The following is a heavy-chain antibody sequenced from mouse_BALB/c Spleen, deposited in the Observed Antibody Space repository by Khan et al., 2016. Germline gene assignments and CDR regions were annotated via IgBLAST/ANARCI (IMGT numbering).Heavy chain of an antibody. D-gene: IGHD1-2*01. J-gene: IGHJ4*01. CDR2: ISSGGSYT. CDR3: ARDRITTATYYALSY. CDR1: GFTFSSYA. Sequence: EVELVESGGGLVKPGGSLKLSCAASGFTFSSYAMSWVRQSPEKRLEWVAEISSGGSYTYYPDTVTGRFTMFRDNAKNTLYLEMSSLRSEDTAMYYCARDRITTATYYALSYWPPRTSFPVSS. V-gene: IGHV5-9-4*01.